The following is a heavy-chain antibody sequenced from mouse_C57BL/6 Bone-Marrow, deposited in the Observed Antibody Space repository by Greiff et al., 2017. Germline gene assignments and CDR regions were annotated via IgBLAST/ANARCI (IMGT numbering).Heavy chain of an antibody. D-gene: IGHD2-5*01. J-gene: IGHJ2*01. CDR1: GYTFTRYW. CDR3: ARSKSHSNYDY. V-gene: IGHV1-64*01. CDR2: IHPNSGST. Sequence: QVQLQQPGAELVKPGASVKLSCKASGYTFTRYWMHWVKQRPGQGLEWIGMIHPNSGSTNYNEKFKSKATLTADKSSSTAYMQLSSLTSEDTAVYYCARSKSHSNYDYWGQGATLTVSS.